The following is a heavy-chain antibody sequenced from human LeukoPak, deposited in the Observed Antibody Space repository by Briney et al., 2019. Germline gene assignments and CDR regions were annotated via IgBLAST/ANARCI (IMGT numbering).Heavy chain of an antibody. CDR1: GGSVSSGSYY. CDR2: IYYSGST. V-gene: IGHV4-61*01. CDR3: ARSHLWFGELLNYFDY. J-gene: IGHJ4*02. D-gene: IGHD3-10*01. Sequence: SETLSLTCTVSGGSVSSGSYYWSWIRQPPGKGLEWLGYIYYSGSTNYNPSLKSRVTISVDTSKNQFSLKLSSVTAADTAVYYCARSHLWFGELLNYFDYWGQGTLVTVSS.